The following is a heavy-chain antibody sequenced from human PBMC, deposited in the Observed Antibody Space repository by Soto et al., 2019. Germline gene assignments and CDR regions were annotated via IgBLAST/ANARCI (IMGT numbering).Heavy chain of an antibody. Sequence: QVQLVESGGGVVQPGRSLRLSCAASGFTFSSYGMHWVRQAPGKGLEWVAVIWYDGSNKYYADSVKGRFTISRDNSKNTLYLQMNSLRAEDTAVYYCARAGKIVGATKFCYWGQGTLVTVSS. J-gene: IGHJ4*02. CDR1: GFTFSSYG. CDR3: ARAGKIVGATKFCY. CDR2: IWYDGSNK. D-gene: IGHD1-26*01. V-gene: IGHV3-33*01.